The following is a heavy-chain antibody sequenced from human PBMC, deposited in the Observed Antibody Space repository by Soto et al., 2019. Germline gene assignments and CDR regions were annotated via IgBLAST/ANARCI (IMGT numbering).Heavy chain of an antibody. Sequence: GGSLRLSCTVSEFTFSDYWMHWVRQAPGKGLVWVSRINTDGTTTNYADSVKGRFTFSRDNARNTLYLQMNILRGEDTAVYYCATAGNYRFDTWGHGTLVTVSS. CDR1: EFTFSDYW. V-gene: IGHV3-74*01. CDR2: INTDGTTT. D-gene: IGHD3-16*02. J-gene: IGHJ4*01. CDR3: ATAGNYRFDT.